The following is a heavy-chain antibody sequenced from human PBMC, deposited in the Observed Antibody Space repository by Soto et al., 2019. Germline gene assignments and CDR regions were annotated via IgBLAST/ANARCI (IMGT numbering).Heavy chain of an antibody. J-gene: IGHJ4*02. CDR2: INSDGRST. V-gene: IGHV3-74*01. Sequence: GGSWRLSCKASGFTLSRYWMHWFRQAPGTGLVWVSRINSDGRSTNYVDSVKGRFTISRDNAKNTLYLQMNNLRAEDTAVYYCAREANWIRDYWGQGTLVTVSS. CDR1: GFTLSRYW. D-gene: IGHD1-1*01. CDR3: AREANWIRDY.